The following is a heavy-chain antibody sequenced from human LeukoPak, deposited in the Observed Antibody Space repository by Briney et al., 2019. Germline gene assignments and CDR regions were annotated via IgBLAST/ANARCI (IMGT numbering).Heavy chain of an antibody. J-gene: IGHJ4*02. Sequence: GGSLRLSCAASGFTFSSYAMSWVRQAPGKGLEWVSAISGTGGSTHYADSVKGRFTISRDNSKNTLYLQMNSLRAEDTAVYYCAKAGSNWGYFDYWGQGTLVTVSS. CDR2: ISGTGGST. CDR1: GFTFSSYA. D-gene: IGHD7-27*01. CDR3: AKAGSNWGYFDY. V-gene: IGHV3-23*01.